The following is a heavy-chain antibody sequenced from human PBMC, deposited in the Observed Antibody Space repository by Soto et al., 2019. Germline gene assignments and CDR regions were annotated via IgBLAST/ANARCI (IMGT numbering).Heavy chain of an antibody. J-gene: IGHJ4*02. CDR2: ISGSGGST. Sequence: GGSLRLSCAASGFTFSSYAMSWVRQAPGKGLEWVSAISGSGGSTYYADSVKGRFTISRDNSKNTLYLQMNSLRAEDTSVYYCAKLGALRYFDWLAWFDYWGQGTLVTVSS. D-gene: IGHD3-9*01. V-gene: IGHV3-23*01. CDR1: GFTFSSYA. CDR3: AKLGALRYFDWLAWFDY.